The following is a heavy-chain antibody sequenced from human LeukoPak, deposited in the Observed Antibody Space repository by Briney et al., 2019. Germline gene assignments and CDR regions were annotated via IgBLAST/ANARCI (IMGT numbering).Heavy chain of an antibody. V-gene: IGHV1-46*01. CDR2: INPTIGST. D-gene: IGHD6-19*01. CDR1: GYTFTSYY. CDR3: ARQGRRKAVAGSFPYYYYYMDV. J-gene: IGHJ6*03. Sequence: GASVKVSCKASGYTFTSYYMHWVRQAPGQGLEWMGIINPTIGSTTYAQKFQDRVTMTRDTSTSTVFMELSSLRSEDTAVYYCARQGRRKAVAGSFPYYYYYMDVWGKGTTVTVSS.